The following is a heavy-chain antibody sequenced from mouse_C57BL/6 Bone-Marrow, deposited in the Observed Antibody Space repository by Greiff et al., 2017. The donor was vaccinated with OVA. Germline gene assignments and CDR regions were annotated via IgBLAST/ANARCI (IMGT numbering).Heavy chain of an antibody. J-gene: IGHJ3*01. CDR2: IYPGDGDT. Sequence: VQLQQSGPELVKPGASVKISCKASGYAFSSSWMNWVKQRPGKGLEWIGRIYPGDGDTNYNGKFKGKATLTADKSSSTAYMQLSSLTSEDSAVYFCARHYYGSSYAWFAYWGQGTLVTVSA. D-gene: IGHD1-1*01. CDR3: ARHYYGSSYAWFAY. V-gene: IGHV1-82*01. CDR1: GYAFSSSW.